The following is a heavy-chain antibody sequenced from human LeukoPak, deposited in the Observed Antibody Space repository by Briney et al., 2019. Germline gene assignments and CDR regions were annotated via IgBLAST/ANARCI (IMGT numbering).Heavy chain of an antibody. J-gene: IGHJ6*03. V-gene: IGHV3-53*01. Sequence: GGSLRLSCAASGFTVSSNYMSWVRQAPGKGLEWVSVIYSGGSTYYADSVKGRFTISRDNSKNTLYLQMNSLRAEDTAVYYCAKGRGLELLYYYYMDVWGKGTTVTVSS. D-gene: IGHD1-7*01. CDR1: GFTVSSNY. CDR3: AKGRGLELLYYYYMDV. CDR2: IYSGGST.